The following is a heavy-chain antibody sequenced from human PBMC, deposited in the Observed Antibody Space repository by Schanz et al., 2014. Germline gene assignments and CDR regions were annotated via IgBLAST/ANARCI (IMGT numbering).Heavy chain of an antibody. V-gene: IGHV4-59*01. CDR3: ARAFGGYDPAGALDY. D-gene: IGHD5-12*01. J-gene: IGHJ4*02. CDR2: IYYSGAT. Sequence: QVQLQESGPGLVKPSETLSLTCNVSGDSIRSYYWSWIRQPPGKGLEWIGYIYYSGATNYNPSLKSRVTLSVDTSKNQLSLKLTSVNAADTAVYYCARAFGGYDPAGALDYWGQGTLXTVSS. CDR1: GDSIRSYY.